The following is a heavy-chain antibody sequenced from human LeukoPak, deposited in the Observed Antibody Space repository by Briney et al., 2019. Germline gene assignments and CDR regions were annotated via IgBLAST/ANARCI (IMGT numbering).Heavy chain of an antibody. V-gene: IGHV3-21*01. J-gene: IGHJ4*02. CDR1: GFTFSSYS. Sequence: GGSLRLSCAASGFTFSSYSMNWVRQAPGKGLEWVSSISSSSSYIYYADSVKGRFTISRDNVKNSLYLQMNSLRAEDTAVYYCARDYCSGGSCLYYFDYWGQGTLVTVSS. CDR2: ISSSSSYI. CDR3: ARDYCSGGSCLYYFDY. D-gene: IGHD2-15*01.